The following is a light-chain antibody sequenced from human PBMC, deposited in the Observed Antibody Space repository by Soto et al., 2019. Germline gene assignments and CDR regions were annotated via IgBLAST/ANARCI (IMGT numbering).Light chain of an antibody. CDR3: QQYYIYPPT. CDR2: AAS. V-gene: IGKV1-8*01. CDR1: QSIGTY. Sequence: AFRMTQSPSSFSASTGDRVTITCRASQSIGTYLAWYQQIPGRAPKLLIFAASTLQRGVPSRFSGSGSGTDFTLTISCLQSEDFATYYCQQYYIYPPTFGGGTKVEIK. J-gene: IGKJ4*01.